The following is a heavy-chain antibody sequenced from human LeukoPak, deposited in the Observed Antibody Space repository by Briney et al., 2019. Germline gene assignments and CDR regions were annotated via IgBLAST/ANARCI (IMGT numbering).Heavy chain of an antibody. V-gene: IGHV4-34*01. CDR3: ARDRYSGSADAFDI. D-gene: IGHD1-26*01. Sequence: KTSETLSLTCAVYGGSFSGYYWSWIRQPPGKGLEWIGEINHSGSTYYNPSLKSRVTISVDTSKNQFSLKLSSVTAADTAVYYCARDRYSGSADAFDIWGQGTMVTVSS. CDR2: INHSGST. J-gene: IGHJ3*02. CDR1: GGSFSGYY.